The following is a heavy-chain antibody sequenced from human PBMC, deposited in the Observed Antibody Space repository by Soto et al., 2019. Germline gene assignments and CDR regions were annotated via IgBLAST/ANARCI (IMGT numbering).Heavy chain of an antibody. J-gene: IGHJ5*02. D-gene: IGHD5-12*01. V-gene: IGHV4-34*01. CDR3: ARGTGGSAA. CDR2: INHSGST. Sequence: SETLSLTSAVYGGSFIGYYWSWIRQPPGKGLEWIGEINHSGSTNYNPSLKSRVTISVDTSKNQFSLKLSSVTAADTAVYYCARGTGGSAAWGQGTLVTVSS. CDR1: GGSFIGYY.